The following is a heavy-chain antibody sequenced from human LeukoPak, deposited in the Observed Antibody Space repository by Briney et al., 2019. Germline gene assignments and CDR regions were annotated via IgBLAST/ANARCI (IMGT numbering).Heavy chain of an antibody. V-gene: IGHV4-39*01. CDR2: IYYSGST. D-gene: IGHD1-14*01. CDR1: GGSISSSSYY. CDR3: ARHLGTSDAFDI. Sequence: PSETLSLTCTVSGGSISSSSYYWGWIRQPPGKGLEWIGSIYYSGSTYYNPSLKSRVTISVDTSKNQFSLKLSSVAAADTAVYYCARHLGTSDAFDIWGQGTMVTVSS. J-gene: IGHJ3*02.